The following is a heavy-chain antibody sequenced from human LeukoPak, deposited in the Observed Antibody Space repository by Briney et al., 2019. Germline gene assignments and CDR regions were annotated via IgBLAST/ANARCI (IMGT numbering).Heavy chain of an antibody. Sequence: ASVKVSCKASGYTFTGYYMHWVRQAPGQGLEWMGWINPNSGGTNYAQKFQGRVTMTRDTSISTAYMELSRLRSDDTAVYYCARHLDYDFWSGYLNWFDPWGQGTLVTVSS. CDR3: ARHLDYDFWSGYLNWFDP. CDR2: INPNSGGT. D-gene: IGHD3-3*01. V-gene: IGHV1-2*02. CDR1: GYTFTGYY. J-gene: IGHJ5*02.